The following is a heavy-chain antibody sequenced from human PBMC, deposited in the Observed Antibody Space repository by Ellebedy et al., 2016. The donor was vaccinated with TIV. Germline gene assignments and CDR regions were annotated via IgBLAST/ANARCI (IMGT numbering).Heavy chain of an antibody. Sequence: GESLKISCAASGFTFSNYAMGWVRQAPGKGLEWVAVISYDGSNKYYADSVKGRFTISRDNSKNTLYLQMNSLRAEDTAVYYCARDEVYSSSWYAYYYYGMDVWGQGTTVTVSS. V-gene: IGHV3-30*03. CDR2: ISYDGSNK. CDR1: GFTFSNYA. J-gene: IGHJ6*02. CDR3: ARDEVYSSSWYAYYYYGMDV. D-gene: IGHD6-13*01.